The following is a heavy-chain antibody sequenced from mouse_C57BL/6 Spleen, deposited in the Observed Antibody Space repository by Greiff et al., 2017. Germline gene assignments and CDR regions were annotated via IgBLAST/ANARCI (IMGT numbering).Heavy chain of an antibody. J-gene: IGHJ4*01. CDR1: GYTFTSYW. Sequence: QVQLQQPGAELVMPGASVKLSCKASGYTFTSYWMHWVKQRPGQGLEWIGEIDPSDSYTNYNQKLKGKSTLTVDKSSSTSYMQLSSLTSVDSAVYYCARRRRYAMDYWGQGTSVTVSS. CDR2: IDPSDSYT. CDR3: ARRRRYAMDY. V-gene: IGHV1-69*01.